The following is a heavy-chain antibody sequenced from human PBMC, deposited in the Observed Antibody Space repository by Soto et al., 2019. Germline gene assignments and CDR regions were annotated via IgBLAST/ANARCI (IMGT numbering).Heavy chain of an antibody. D-gene: IGHD5-18*01. CDR2: ISWNSGSI. CDR1: GFTFDDYA. J-gene: IGHJ4*02. Sequence: GGSLRLSCAASGFTFDDYAMHWVRQAPGKGLEWVSGISWNSGSIGYADSVKGRFTISRDNAKNSLYLQMNSLRAEDTALYYCAKVGQLWEGYYFDYWGQGT. CDR3: AKVGQLWEGYYFDY. V-gene: IGHV3-9*01.